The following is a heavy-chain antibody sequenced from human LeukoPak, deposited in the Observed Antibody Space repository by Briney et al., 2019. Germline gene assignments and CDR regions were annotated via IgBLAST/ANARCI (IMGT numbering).Heavy chain of an antibody. Sequence: SETLSLTCTVSGGSISSYYWSWIRQPPGKGLEWIGEINHSGSTNYNPSLKSRVAISVDTSKNQFSLKLSSVTAADTAVYYCARGSDFWSGTRALSQIRAFDIWGQGTMVTVSS. CDR2: INHSGST. V-gene: IGHV4-34*01. J-gene: IGHJ3*02. D-gene: IGHD3-3*01. CDR3: ARGSDFWSGTRALSQIRAFDI. CDR1: GGSISSYY.